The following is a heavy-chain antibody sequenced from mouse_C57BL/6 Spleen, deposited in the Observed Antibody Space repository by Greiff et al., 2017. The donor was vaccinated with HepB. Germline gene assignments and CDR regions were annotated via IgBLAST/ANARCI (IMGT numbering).Heavy chain of an antibody. D-gene: IGHD2-3*01. CDR3: AREGWLPPWFAY. J-gene: IGHJ3*01. CDR1: GYTFTSYW. Sequence: QLQQPGAELVMPGASVKLSCKASGYTFTSYWMHWVKQRPGQGLEWIGEIDPSDSYTNYNQKSKGKSTLTVDKSSSPAYMQLSSLTSEDSAVYCCAREGWLPPWFAYWGQGTLVTVSA. V-gene: IGHV1-69*01. CDR2: IDPSDSYT.